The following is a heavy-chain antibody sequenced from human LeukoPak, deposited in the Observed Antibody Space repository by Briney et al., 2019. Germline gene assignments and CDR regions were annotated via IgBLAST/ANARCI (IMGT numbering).Heavy chain of an antibody. CDR3: ARVDTAINY. J-gene: IGHJ4*02. CDR2: ISTYNGNT. Sequence: ASVKVSCKASGYTFTNYGISWMRLAPGQGLEWMGWISTYNGNTNYAQKLQGRVTMTTDTSTSTAYMELRSLRSDDTAVYYCARVDTAINYWGPRTLVTVSS. V-gene: IGHV1-18*01. CDR1: GYTFTNYG. D-gene: IGHD5-18*01.